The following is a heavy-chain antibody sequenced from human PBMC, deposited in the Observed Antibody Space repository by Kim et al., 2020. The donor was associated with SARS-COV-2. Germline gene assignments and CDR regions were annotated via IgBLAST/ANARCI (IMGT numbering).Heavy chain of an antibody. CDR2: ISWDGGST. D-gene: IGHD3-10*01. Sequence: GGSLRLSCAASGFTFDDYTMHWVRQAPGKGLEWVSLISWDGGSTYYADSVKGRFTISRDNSKNSLYLQMNSLRTEDTALYYCAKDYYGSGRYYYYGMDVWGQGTTVTVSS. CDR1: GFTFDDYT. V-gene: IGHV3-43*01. J-gene: IGHJ6*02. CDR3: AKDYYGSGRYYYYGMDV.